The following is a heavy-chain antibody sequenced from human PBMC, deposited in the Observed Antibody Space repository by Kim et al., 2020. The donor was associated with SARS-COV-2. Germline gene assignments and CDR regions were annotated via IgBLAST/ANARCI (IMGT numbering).Heavy chain of an antibody. CDR2: ISGSGGSP. CDR3: AKDSGGRSGDWNY. Sequence: GGSLRLSCAASGFTFSSYAMSWVRQAPGKGLEWVSAISGSGGSPYYADSVKGRFTISRDNSKNTLYLQMNSLRAEDTVVYYCAKDSGGRSGDWNYWGQGTLVTVSS. J-gene: IGHJ4*02. D-gene: IGHD2-21*02. V-gene: IGHV3-23*01. CDR1: GFTFSSYA.